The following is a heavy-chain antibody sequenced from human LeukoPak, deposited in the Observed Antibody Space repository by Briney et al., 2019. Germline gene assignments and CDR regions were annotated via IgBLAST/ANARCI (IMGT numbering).Heavy chain of an antibody. Sequence: PSETLSLTCTVSGGSISSSSYYWGWIRQPPGKGLEWIGSIYYSGSTYYNPYLKSRVTISVDTSKNQFSLKLSFVTAADTAVYYCARVWGELGARTAFDIWGQGTMVTVSS. CDR3: ARVWGELGARTAFDI. D-gene: IGHD1-26*01. CDR1: GGSISSSSYY. J-gene: IGHJ3*02. CDR2: IYYSGST. V-gene: IGHV4-39*07.